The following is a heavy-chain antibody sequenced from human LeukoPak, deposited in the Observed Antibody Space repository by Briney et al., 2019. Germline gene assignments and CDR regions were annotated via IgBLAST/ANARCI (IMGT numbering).Heavy chain of an antibody. D-gene: IGHD3-22*01. CDR3: AKYYYDSSGYYDAAPLDY. CDR1: GFTFSSYA. Sequence: PGGSLRLSCAASGFTFSSYAMSWVRQAPGKGLEWVSGISGSDYSTYYADSVKGRFTISRDNSKNTLYLQMNSLRAEDTAVYYCAKYYYDSSGYYDAAPLDYWGQGVLVTVSS. J-gene: IGHJ4*02. V-gene: IGHV3-23*01. CDR2: ISGSDYST.